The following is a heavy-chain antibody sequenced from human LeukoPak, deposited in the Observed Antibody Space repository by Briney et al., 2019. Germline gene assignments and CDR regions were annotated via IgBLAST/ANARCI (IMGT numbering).Heavy chain of an antibody. J-gene: IGHJ4*02. CDR1: GFTFSGYA. CDR2: ISSTGGPI. Sequence: GGSLRLSCAASGFTFSGYAMNWVRQAPGKGLEWLSHISSTGGPIYYADSVKGRLTVSRDHAKNSLYLQMNSLRAEDTAVYYCAKSDPYGDSLIEIWGQGALVTVSS. V-gene: IGHV3-48*03. CDR3: AKSDPYGDSLIEI. D-gene: IGHD4-17*01.